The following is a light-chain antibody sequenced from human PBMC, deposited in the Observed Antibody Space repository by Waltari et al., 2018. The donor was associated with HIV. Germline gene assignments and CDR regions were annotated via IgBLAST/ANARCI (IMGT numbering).Light chain of an antibody. CDR2: GAS. Sequence: ETVMTQSPATLSVSPGEGATLSCRASQSVSSNVAWYHQKPGQAPRLLIYGASTRATGVPARFSGSGSGTEFTLTISSLQSEDFAVYYCQQYKNWWTFGQGTKVEIK. CDR3: QQYKNWWT. J-gene: IGKJ1*01. V-gene: IGKV3-15*01. CDR1: QSVSSN.